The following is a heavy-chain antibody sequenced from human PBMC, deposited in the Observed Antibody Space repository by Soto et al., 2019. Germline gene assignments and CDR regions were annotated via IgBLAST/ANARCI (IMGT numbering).Heavy chain of an antibody. CDR3: AKDPYSGSYYGLFDS. CDR2: ISWNSGSI. J-gene: IGHJ5*01. CDR1: EFNFVDYA. D-gene: IGHD1-26*01. V-gene: IGHV3-9*01. Sequence: RLSYTASEFNFVDYAMHWVRQATGKGLEWVSGISWNSGSIGYADSVKGRFTISRDNAKNSLYLQMNSLRAEDTALYYCAKDPYSGSYYGLFDSWVQGTLVT.